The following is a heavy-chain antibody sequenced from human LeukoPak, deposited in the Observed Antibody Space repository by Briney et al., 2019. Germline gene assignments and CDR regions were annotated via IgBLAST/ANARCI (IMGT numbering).Heavy chain of an antibody. V-gene: IGHV3-11*04. J-gene: IGHJ4*02. D-gene: IGHD4-23*01. CDR2: ISSSGSTI. Sequence: PGGSLRLSCAASGFTFSDDNMRWIRQAPGKGLEWVSYISSSGSTIYYADSVKGRFTISRDNAKNSLYLHMNSLRAEDTAVYYCARDYGGSSPFDYWGQGTLVTVSS. CDR1: GFTFSDDN. CDR3: ARDYGGSSPFDY.